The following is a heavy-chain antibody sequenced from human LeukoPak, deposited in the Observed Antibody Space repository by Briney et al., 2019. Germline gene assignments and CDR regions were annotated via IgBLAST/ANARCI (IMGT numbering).Heavy chain of an antibody. Sequence: GGSLRLXCAASGFTFSSYAMHWFRQAPGKGLEYVSAISSNGGSTYYANSVKGRFTISRDNSKNTLYLQMGSLRAEDMAVYYCARGATVWGQGTLVTVSS. J-gene: IGHJ4*02. D-gene: IGHD1-26*01. V-gene: IGHV3-64*01. CDR1: GFTFSSYA. CDR3: ARGATV. CDR2: ISSNGGST.